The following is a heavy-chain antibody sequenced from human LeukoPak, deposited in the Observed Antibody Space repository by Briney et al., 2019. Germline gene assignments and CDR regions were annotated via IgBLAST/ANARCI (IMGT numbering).Heavy chain of an antibody. CDR3: RVTMVRGDSARGKRYFDL. CDR1: GFTFSTYW. CDR2: ISGSGGST. J-gene: IGHJ2*01. V-gene: IGHV3-23*01. D-gene: IGHD3-10*01. Sequence: GGSLRLSCVASGFTFSTYWMHWVRQAPGKGLEWVSAISGSGGSTYYADSVKGRFTISRDNSKNTLYLQMNSLRAEDTAVYYCRVTMVRGDSARGKRYFDLWGRGTLVTVSS.